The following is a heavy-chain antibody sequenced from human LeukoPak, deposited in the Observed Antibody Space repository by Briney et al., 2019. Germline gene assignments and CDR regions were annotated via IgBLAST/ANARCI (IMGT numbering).Heavy chain of an antibody. CDR2: INHSGST. CDR1: GGSFSGYY. CDR3: ARGLPPGYSSGYGY. J-gene: IGHJ4*02. Sequence: SETLSLTCAVYGGSFSGYYWSWIRQPPGKGLEWIGEINHSGSTNYNPSLKSRVTISVDTSKNQFSLKLSSVTAADTAVYYCARGLPPGYSSGYGYWGQGTLVTVPS. V-gene: IGHV4-34*01. D-gene: IGHD6-19*01.